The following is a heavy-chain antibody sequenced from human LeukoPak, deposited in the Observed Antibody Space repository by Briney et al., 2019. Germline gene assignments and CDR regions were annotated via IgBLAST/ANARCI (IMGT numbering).Heavy chain of an antibody. D-gene: IGHD6-13*01. CDR3: ARASIISIAAAIGPFDP. V-gene: IGHV4-59*01. J-gene: IGHJ5*02. Sequence: SETLSLTCTVSGGSISSYYWSWIRQPPGKGLEWIGYIYYSGSTNYNPSLKSRVTISVDTSKNQFSLKLSSVTAADTAVYYCARASIISIAAAIGPFDPWGQGTLVTVSS. CDR2: IYYSGST. CDR1: GGSISSYY.